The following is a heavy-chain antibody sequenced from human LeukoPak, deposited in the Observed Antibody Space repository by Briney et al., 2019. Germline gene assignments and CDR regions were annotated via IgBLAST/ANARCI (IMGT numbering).Heavy chain of an antibody. D-gene: IGHD5-24*01. CDR3: ERDNSVRDEAWWFNP. V-gene: IGHV1-18*01. Sequence: GASVKVSCEASGYTFTSYGISWVRQAPGQGLEWMGWISTYNANTNYAQKLQGRVTLTRDMSTSTDYLELSSLRSEDTAVYYCERDNSVRDEAWWFNPWGQGTLVTVSS. CDR1: GYTFTSYG. CDR2: ISTYNANT. J-gene: IGHJ5*02.